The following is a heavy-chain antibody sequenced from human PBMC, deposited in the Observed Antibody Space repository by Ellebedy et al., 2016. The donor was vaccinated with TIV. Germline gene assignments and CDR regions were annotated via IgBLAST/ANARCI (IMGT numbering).Heavy chain of an antibody. Sequence: AASVKVSCKASAYTFTSYDINWVRQATGPGLEWLGWMNPNSGNTGYAQKFQGRVTMTRNTSISTAYMELSSLRSEDTAVYYWARVVTAIRGAFYYYYYYGMDVWGQGTTVTVSS. CDR2: MNPNSGNT. V-gene: IGHV1-8*01. CDR3: ARVVTAIRGAFYYYYYYGMDV. CDR1: AYTFTSYD. J-gene: IGHJ6*02. D-gene: IGHD2-21*02.